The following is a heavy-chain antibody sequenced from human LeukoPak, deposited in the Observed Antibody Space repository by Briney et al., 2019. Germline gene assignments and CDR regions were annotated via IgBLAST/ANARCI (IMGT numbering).Heavy chain of an antibody. D-gene: IGHD3-9*01. J-gene: IGHJ4*02. CDR2: IYTSGST. V-gene: IGHV4-61*02. Sequence: SETLSLTCTVSGGSISSGSYYWSWIRQPAGKGLEWIGRIYTSGSTNYNPSLKSRVTISVDTSKNQFSLKLSSVTAADTAVYYCARSPPDYYRPEYYFDYWGQGTLVTVSS. CDR1: GGSISSGSYY. CDR3: ARSPPDYYRPEYYFDY.